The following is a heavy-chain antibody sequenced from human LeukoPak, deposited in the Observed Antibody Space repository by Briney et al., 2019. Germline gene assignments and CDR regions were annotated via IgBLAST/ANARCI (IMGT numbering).Heavy chain of an antibody. V-gene: IGHV4-34*01. J-gene: IGHJ4*02. D-gene: IGHD3-22*01. CDR3: ASPNYYDSRAFDY. CDR1: GGSFSGYY. Sequence: PSETLSLTCAVYGGSFSGYYWSWIRQPPGKGLEWIGEINHSGSTNYNPSLKSRVTISVDTSKNQFSLKLSSVTAADTAVYYCASPNYYDSRAFDYWGQGTLVTVSS. CDR2: INHSGST.